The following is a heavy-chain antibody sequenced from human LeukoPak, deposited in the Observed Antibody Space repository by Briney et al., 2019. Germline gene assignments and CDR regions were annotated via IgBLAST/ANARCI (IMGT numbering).Heavy chain of an antibody. D-gene: IGHD3-3*01. J-gene: IGHJ4*02. CDR3: ASVTTDASDFWSGYSFDY. CDR1: GYTFTSYG. CDR2: MNPNSGNT. Sequence: ASVKVSCKASGYTFTSYGISWVRQAPGQGLEWMGWMNPNSGNTGYAQKFQGRVTITRNTSISTAYMELSSLRSEDTAVYYCASVTTDASDFWSGYSFDYWGQGTLVTVSS. V-gene: IGHV1-8*03.